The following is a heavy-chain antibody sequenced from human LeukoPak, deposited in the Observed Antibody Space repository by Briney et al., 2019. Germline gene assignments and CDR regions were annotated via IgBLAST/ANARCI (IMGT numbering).Heavy chain of an antibody. V-gene: IGHV3-23*01. CDR3: AKGASGYYFADDAFDI. D-gene: IGHD3-22*01. Sequence: GGSLRLSCAASGFTFNDYAMAWVRHTPGKGLEWVSSITASGGSTYNADSVEGRFTISRDNSKDTLYLQMNSLRAEDTALYYCAKGASGYYFADDAFDIWGQGTMVTVSS. J-gene: IGHJ3*02. CDR2: ITASGGST. CDR1: GFTFNDYA.